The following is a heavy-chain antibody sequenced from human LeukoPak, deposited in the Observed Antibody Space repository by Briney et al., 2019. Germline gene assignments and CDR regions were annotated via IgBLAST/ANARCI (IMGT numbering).Heavy chain of an antibody. CDR2: INTNTGNP. CDR3: ARVTIAAAGTRGLDY. Sequence: ASVEVSCKASGYTFTSYAMNWVRQAPGQGLEWMGWINTNTGNPTYAQGFTGRFVFSLDTSVSTAYLQISSLKAEDTAVYYCARVTIAAAGTRGLDYWGQGTLVTVSS. CDR1: GYTFTSYA. J-gene: IGHJ4*02. D-gene: IGHD6-13*01. V-gene: IGHV7-4-1*02.